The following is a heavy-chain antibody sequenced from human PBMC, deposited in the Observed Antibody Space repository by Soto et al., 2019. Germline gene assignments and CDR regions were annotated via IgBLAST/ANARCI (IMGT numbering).Heavy chain of an antibody. D-gene: IGHD5-18*01. CDR3: ASPSGYSYGVYGMDV. CDR2: IYYSGST. Sequence: SETLSLTCTVSGGSISSSSYYWGWIRQPPGKGLEWIGSIYYSGSTYYNPSLKSRVTISVDTSKNQFSLKLSSVTAADTAVYYCASPSGYSYGVYGMDVWGQGTTVTVSS. J-gene: IGHJ6*02. CDR1: GGSISSSSYY. V-gene: IGHV4-39*01.